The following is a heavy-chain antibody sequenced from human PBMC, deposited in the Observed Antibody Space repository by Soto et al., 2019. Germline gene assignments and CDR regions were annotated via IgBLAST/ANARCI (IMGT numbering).Heavy chain of an antibody. V-gene: IGHV3-11*01. CDR1: GFTFSDYY. CDR3: ARDGVRYSYGYRTHQLWYYYYGMDV. Sequence: GGSLRLSCAASGFTFSDYYMSWIRQAPGKGLEWVSYISSSGSTIYYADSVKGRFTISRDNAKNSLYLQMNSLRAEDTAVYYCARDGVRYSYGYRTHQLWYYYYGMDVWGQGTTVTV. D-gene: IGHD5-18*01. J-gene: IGHJ6*02. CDR2: ISSSGSTI.